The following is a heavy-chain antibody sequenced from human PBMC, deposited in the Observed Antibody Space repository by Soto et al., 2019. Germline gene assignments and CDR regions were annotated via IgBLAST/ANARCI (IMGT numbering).Heavy chain of an antibody. V-gene: IGHV3-30*18. CDR1: GFTFSSYG. CDR3: AKDLNLADYYYYYGMDV. D-gene: IGHD3-3*02. Sequence: GGSLRLSCAASGFTFSSYGMHWVRQAPGKGLEWVAVISYDGSNKYYADSVKGRFTISRDNSKNTLYLQMNSLRAEDTAVYYCAKDLNLADYYYYYGMDVWGQGTTVTVSS. J-gene: IGHJ6*02. CDR2: ISYDGSNK.